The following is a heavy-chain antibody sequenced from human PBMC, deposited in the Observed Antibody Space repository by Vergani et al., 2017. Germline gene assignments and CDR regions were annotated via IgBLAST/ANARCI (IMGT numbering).Heavy chain of an antibody. J-gene: IGHJ5*02. CDR1: GYTITDYY. V-gene: IGHV1-2*02. Sequence: QVHLVQSGSEVKKPGASVKVSCKASGYTITDYYIHWVRHAPGQRLEWMGWINPNSGGTEYAQKFQSRVTMTWDTSTTTAYVDLSSLRSDDTAVYYCARGRPYGGWFDPWGQGTLATVSS. D-gene: IGHD4-17*01. CDR3: ARGRPYGGWFDP. CDR2: INPNSGGT.